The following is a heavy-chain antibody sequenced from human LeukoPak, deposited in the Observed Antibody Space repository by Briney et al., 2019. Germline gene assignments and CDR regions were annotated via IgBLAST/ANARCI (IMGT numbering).Heavy chain of an antibody. J-gene: IGHJ6*02. CDR1: GGSISSYY. CDR2: IYTSGST. Sequence: SETLSLTCTVSGGSISSYYWSWIRQPAGKGLEWIGRIYTSGSTNYNPSLKSRVTISVDTSKNQFSLKLSSVTAADTAVYYCARDYLTAAAGDYYYYGMDVWGQGTTVTVSS. CDR3: ARDYLTAAAGDYYYYGMDV. V-gene: IGHV4-4*07. D-gene: IGHD6-13*01.